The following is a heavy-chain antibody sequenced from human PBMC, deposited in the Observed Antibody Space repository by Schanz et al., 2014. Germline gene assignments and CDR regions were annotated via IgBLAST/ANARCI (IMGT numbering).Heavy chain of an antibody. J-gene: IGHJ4*02. CDR2: IYGGST. Sequence: VQLVESGGGVVQPGNSLRLSCAASGFTVSSNYMSWVRQAPGKGLEWVSFIYGGSTYYTDSVKGRFTISRDNSKNTLYLQMNSLRAEDTAVYYCAKGQLLSYYFDYWGQGTLVTVSS. CDR3: AKGQLLSYYFDY. CDR1: GFTVSSNY. V-gene: IGHV3-66*01. D-gene: IGHD2-21*01.